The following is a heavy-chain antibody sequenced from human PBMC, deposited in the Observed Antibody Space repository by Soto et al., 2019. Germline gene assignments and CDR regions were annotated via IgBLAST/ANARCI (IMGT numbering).Heavy chain of an antibody. Sequence: QLQLQESGPGLVKPSETLSLTCAVSGGSITSSSYSWGWVRQPPGKGLEWIATFYYSENTHYNPSLESRVTISVDTSKNQFSLKLSSVTAADTAVYHCARHGGHCSSSSCFGFYVMDVWGQGTTVTVSS. D-gene: IGHD2-2*01. CDR3: ARHGGHCSSSSCFGFYVMDV. J-gene: IGHJ6*02. V-gene: IGHV4-39*01. CDR2: FYYSENT. CDR1: GGSITSSSYS.